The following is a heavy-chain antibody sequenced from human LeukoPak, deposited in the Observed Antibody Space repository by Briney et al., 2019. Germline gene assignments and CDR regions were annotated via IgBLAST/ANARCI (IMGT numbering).Heavy chain of an antibody. CDR2: INHSGST. CDR3: AREGGGSLDY. CDR1: GGSFSGYY. J-gene: IGHJ4*02. Sequence: KPSETLSLTCAVYGGSFSGYYWSWIRQPPGKGLEWIGEINHSGSTNYNPSLKSRVTISVDTSKNQFSLKLSSVTAADTAVYYCAREGGGSLDYWGQGTLVTVSS. D-gene: IGHD2-15*01. V-gene: IGHV4-34*01.